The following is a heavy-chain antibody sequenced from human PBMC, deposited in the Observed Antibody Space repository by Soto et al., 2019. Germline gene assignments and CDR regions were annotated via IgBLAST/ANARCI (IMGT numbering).Heavy chain of an antibody. V-gene: IGHV5-51*01. Sequence: XXSLKISCKGSVYSFTSYWIGWVRQMPGKGLEWMGIIXPGDYXTRYSQYLQGXXTISADKXXSTDYLQWSRLKASDTAMYCCARCGSPRVSFNYWGQETLVTVSS. CDR1: VYSFTSYW. J-gene: IGHJ4*02. CDR3: ARCGSPRVSFNY. CDR2: IXPGDYXT. D-gene: IGHD2-8*01.